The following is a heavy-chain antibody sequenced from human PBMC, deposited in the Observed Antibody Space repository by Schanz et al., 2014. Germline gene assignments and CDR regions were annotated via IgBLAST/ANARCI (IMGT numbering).Heavy chain of an antibody. Sequence: QAQLVESGGGVVQPGRSLRLSCAASGFTFSSYAMHWVRQAPGKGLEWVAVMSYDGSNKYYADSVKGRFTISRDNANKSLFLRMNSLRAEDTAVYYCASDYNYFETEAPWGQGTLVTVSS. J-gene: IGHJ5*02. CDR1: GFTFSSYA. D-gene: IGHD3-16*01. CDR3: ASDYNYFETEAP. CDR2: MSYDGSNK. V-gene: IGHV3-30-3*01.